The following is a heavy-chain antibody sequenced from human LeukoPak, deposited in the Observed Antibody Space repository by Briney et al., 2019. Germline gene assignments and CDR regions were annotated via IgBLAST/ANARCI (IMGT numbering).Heavy chain of an antibody. J-gene: IGHJ4*02. Sequence: ASVKVSCKASGYTFTSYAMHWVRQAPEQRLEWMGWINAGNGNTKYSQKFQGRVTITRDTSASTAYMELSSLRSEDTAVYYCARGARKYDFWSGYYTPFDYWGQGTLVTVSS. V-gene: IGHV1-3*01. CDR3: ARGARKYDFWSGYYTPFDY. D-gene: IGHD3-3*01. CDR1: GYTFTSYA. CDR2: INAGNGNT.